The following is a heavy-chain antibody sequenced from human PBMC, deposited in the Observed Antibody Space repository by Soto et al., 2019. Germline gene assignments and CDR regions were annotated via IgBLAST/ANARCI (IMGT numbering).Heavy chain of an antibody. J-gene: IGHJ4*02. V-gene: IGHV3-74*01. CDR2: INDYGTTI. CDR1: GFNLGSYW. Sequence: VGSLRLSCAASGFNLGSYWMHWVRQAPGKGLVWVSRINDYGTTINYAESVEGRSTISRDDAKSEVYLQMNNLRAEDTAVYYCATGGLEPFDYCGQGALVTVSS. D-gene: IGHD1-1*01. CDR3: ATGGLEPFDY.